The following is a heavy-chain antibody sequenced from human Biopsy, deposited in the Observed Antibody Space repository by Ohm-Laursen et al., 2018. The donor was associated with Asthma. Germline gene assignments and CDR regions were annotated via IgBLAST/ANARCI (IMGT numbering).Heavy chain of an antibody. J-gene: IGHJ4*02. CDR3: ASDFPKDYVRYNFQF. CDR2: HDHEEGGT. Sequence: GASVKVSCKISGYSLTDLSMNWVRQAPGQGLEWMGGHDHEEGGTVNARRFQGRVTMTEDTSTDTAYMELSSLSSDDTAAYYCASDFPKDYVRYNFQFWGQGTLVTVSS. D-gene: IGHD4-17*01. V-gene: IGHV1-24*01. CDR1: GYSLTDLS.